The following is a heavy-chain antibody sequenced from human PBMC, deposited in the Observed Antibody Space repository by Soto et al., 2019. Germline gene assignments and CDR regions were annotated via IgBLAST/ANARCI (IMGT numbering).Heavy chain of an antibody. Sequence: QVQLQESGPGLVKPSGTLSLTCTVSNASISSRKWWTWVRQTPGKGLEWIGEIYHSGSINHNPSLNSRVTMSVDKSNNQFSLKMTSVSAAETAVYYCASKFGELLADAFDLWGQGTVVTVSS. D-gene: IGHD3-10*01. J-gene: IGHJ3*01. CDR2: IYHSGSI. CDR3: ASKFGELLADAFDL. CDR1: NASISSRKW. V-gene: IGHV4-4*02.